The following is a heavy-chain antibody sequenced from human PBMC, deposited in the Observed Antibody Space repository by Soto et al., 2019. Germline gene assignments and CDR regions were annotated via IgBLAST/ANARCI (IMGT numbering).Heavy chain of an antibody. Sequence: EVQLLESGGGLVQPGGSLRLSCAASGFIFSSYAMSWGRQAPGKGLEWVSAISGSGTTAYYADSVKGRFTFSRDNSKKTMYLQMNSLRAEDTAVYYCAKTTDGWFSAFEIWGQGTMVTVSS. J-gene: IGHJ3*02. V-gene: IGHV3-23*01. CDR3: AKTTDGWFSAFEI. D-gene: IGHD6-19*01. CDR2: ISGSGTTA. CDR1: GFIFSSYA.